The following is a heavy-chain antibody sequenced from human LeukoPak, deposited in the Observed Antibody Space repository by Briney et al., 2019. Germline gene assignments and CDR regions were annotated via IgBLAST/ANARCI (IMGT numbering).Heavy chain of an antibody. CDR1: GNTFTNFY. V-gene: IGHV1-46*01. Sequence: EASVKVSCKASGNTFTNFYMHWVRQAPGQGLEWMGIINPSGDSTTYTQKFHGRVTMTRDMSTSTVYLELSSLRSEDTAVYYCARGGIGNYRYYFDYWGQGTLVTVSS. CDR3: ARGGIGNYRYYFDY. CDR2: INPSGDST. D-gene: IGHD1-7*01. J-gene: IGHJ4*02.